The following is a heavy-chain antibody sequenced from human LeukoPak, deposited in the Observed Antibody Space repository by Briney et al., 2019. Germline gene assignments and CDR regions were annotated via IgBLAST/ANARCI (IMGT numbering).Heavy chain of an antibody. CDR3: AKDHGSSDWYYFDY. J-gene: IGHJ4*02. CDR2: IHYDGSNN. CDR1: GFTFSSYA. V-gene: IGHV3-30*02. D-gene: IGHD6-13*01. Sequence: GGSLRLSCAASGFTFSSYAMHWVRQAPGKGLEWVAFIHYDGSNNYYADSVKGRFTISRDNSKNTLYLQMNTQRADDTAVYYCAKDHGSSDWYYFDYWGQGTLVTVSS.